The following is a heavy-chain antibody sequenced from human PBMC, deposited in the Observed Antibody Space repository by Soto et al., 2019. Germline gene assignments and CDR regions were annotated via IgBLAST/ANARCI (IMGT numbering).Heavy chain of an antibody. CDR1: GFKFSDYG. Sequence: QVQLAESGGGVVQPGRSLRLSCIGSGFKFSDYGMHWVRQAPGKGLEWVAMMSFDGTYKYSADSVKGRFIISRDNSKNTLFLQMNSLRAEDTAVYYCAKDRRDGEYNSVYDLWGQGTLVTVSS. CDR2: MSFDGTYK. J-gene: IGHJ4*02. CDR3: AKDRRDGEYNSVYDL. D-gene: IGHD4-17*01. V-gene: IGHV3-30*18.